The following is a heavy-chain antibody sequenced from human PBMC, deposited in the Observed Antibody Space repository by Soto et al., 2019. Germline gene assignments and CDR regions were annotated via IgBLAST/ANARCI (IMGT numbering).Heavy chain of an antibody. CDR1: GGSISSYY. V-gene: IGHV4-59*01. J-gene: IGHJ6*03. Sequence: SETLSLTCTVSGGSISSYYWSWIRQPPGKGLEWIGYIYYSGSTNYNPSLKSRDTISVDTSKNKFSLKLSSVTAADTAEYYCTRVIRYFDWLRHSYYYYYMDVWGKGTTVTVSS. D-gene: IGHD3-9*01. CDR3: TRVIRYFDWLRHSYYYYYMDV. CDR2: IYYSGST.